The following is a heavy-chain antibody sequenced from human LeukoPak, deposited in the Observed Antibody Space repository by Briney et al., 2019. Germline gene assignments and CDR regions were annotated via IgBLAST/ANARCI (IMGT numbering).Heavy chain of an antibody. Sequence: TGGSLRLSCAASGFTFSDYYMSWIRQAPGKGLEWVSYISSSGSTIYYADSVKGRFTISRDNAKNSLYLQMNSLRAEDTAVYYCASGLQLWYQFDYWGQGTPVTVSS. D-gene: IGHD5-18*01. CDR1: GFTFSDYY. CDR2: ISSSGSTI. J-gene: IGHJ4*02. V-gene: IGHV3-11*01. CDR3: ASGLQLWYQFDY.